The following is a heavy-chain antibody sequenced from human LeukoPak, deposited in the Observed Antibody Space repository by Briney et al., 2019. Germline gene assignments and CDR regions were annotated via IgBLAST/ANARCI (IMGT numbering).Heavy chain of an antibody. J-gene: IGHJ5*02. CDR2: IYYSGST. CDR1: GGSISSGGYY. Sequence: PSETLSLTCAVSGGSISSGGYYWSWIRQHPGKGLEWIGYIYYSGSTYYNPSLKSRVTISVDTSKNQFSLKLSSVTAADTAVYYCARDKTHSFDPWGQGTLVTVSS. CDR3: ARDKTHSFDP. V-gene: IGHV4-31*11. D-gene: IGHD4-11*01.